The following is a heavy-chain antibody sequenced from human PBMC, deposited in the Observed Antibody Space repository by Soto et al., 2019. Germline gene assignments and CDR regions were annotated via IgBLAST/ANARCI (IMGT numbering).Heavy chain of an antibody. Sequence: PGGSLRLSCAASGFTFSSDWMSWVRQAPGKGLEWVANIKQDGSEKYYVDSVKGRFTISRDNAKNSLYLQMNSLRAEDTAVYYCARGIAVAGXVVYFDYWGQGTLVTVSS. V-gene: IGHV3-7*05. CDR3: ARGIAVAGXVVYFDY. D-gene: IGHD6-19*01. J-gene: IGHJ4*02. CDR1: GFTFSSDW. CDR2: IKQDGSEK.